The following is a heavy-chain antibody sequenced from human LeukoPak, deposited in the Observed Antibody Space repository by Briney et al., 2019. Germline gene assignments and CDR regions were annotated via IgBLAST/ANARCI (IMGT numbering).Heavy chain of an antibody. J-gene: IGHJ5*02. Sequence: PGGSLRLSCAASGFTFDDYAMHWVRQAPGKGLEWVSGISWNSGSIGYADSVKGRFTISRDNAKNSLYLQMNRLRAEDTAVYFCAKDAYSGSPDHWGRGTLVTVSS. CDR1: GFTFDDYA. D-gene: IGHD1-26*01. CDR3: AKDAYSGSPDH. V-gene: IGHV3-9*01. CDR2: ISWNSGSI.